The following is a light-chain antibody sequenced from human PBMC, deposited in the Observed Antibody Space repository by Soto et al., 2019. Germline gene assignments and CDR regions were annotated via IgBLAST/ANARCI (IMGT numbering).Light chain of an antibody. V-gene: IGLV1-40*01. Sequence: QSVLTQAPSVSGAPGQRVTISCTGSSSNIGAGYDVHWYQQLPGTAPKLLIYGNSNRPSGVPDRFSGSKSGTSASLAITGLQAEDEADYYCQSYHSSLSASLYVFATGPKATV. CDR1: SSNIGAGYD. CDR3: QSYHSSLSASLYV. J-gene: IGLJ1*01. CDR2: GNS.